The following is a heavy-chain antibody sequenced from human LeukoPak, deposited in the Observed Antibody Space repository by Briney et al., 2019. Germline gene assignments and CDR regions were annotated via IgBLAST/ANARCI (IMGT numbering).Heavy chain of an antibody. CDR1: GFTFSSYW. CDR3: AREYSSSSPFDY. D-gene: IGHD6-6*01. V-gene: IGHV3-21*01. J-gene: IGHJ4*02. CDR2: ISSSSSYI. Sequence: GGSLRLSCAASGFTFSSYWMTWVRQAPGKGLEWVSSISSSSSYIYYADSVKGRFTISRDNARNSLYLQMNSLRAEDTAVYYCAREYSSSSPFDYWGQGTLVTVSS.